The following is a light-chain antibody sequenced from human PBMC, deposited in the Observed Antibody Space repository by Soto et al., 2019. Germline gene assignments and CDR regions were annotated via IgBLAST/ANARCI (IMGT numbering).Light chain of an antibody. CDR2: DVS. V-gene: IGLV2-11*01. CDR1: SSDVGGYNY. Sequence: QSALTQPRSVSGSPGRSVTISCTGTSSDVGGYNYVSWYQQHPGKAPKLMIYDVSKRPSGVPDRFSGSKSGNTASLTISGLQAEDEADYYCCSYAGRPLFGGGTKLTVL. CDR3: CSYAGRPL. J-gene: IGLJ2*01.